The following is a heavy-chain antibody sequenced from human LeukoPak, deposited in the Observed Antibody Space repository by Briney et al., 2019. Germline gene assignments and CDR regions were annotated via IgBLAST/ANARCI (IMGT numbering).Heavy chain of an antibody. D-gene: IGHD3-16*01. CDR3: ARESAVWGSFDY. V-gene: IGHV3-30-3*01. Sequence: GGSLRLSCAASGFTFSSYAMHWVRQAPGKGLEWVAVISYDGSNKYCADSVKGRFTISRDNSKNTLYLQMNSLRAEDTAVYYCARESAVWGSFDYWGQGTLVTVSS. J-gene: IGHJ4*02. CDR2: ISYDGSNK. CDR1: GFTFSSYA.